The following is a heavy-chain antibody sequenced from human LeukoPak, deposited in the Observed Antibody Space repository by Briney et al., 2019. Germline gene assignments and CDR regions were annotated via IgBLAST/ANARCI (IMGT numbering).Heavy chain of an antibody. J-gene: IGHJ4*02. CDR2: INSDGSTT. Sequence: PGGSLRLSCAASGFTFSNYWMHWVRQAPWKGLVWVSRINSDGSTTNYADSVMGRITVSRDNAKNTVYLQMNSLRAEDTAVYYCVRDLRESDFWGQGSLVTVSS. V-gene: IGHV3-74*01. CDR3: VRDLRESDF. D-gene: IGHD1-26*01. CDR1: GFTFSNYW.